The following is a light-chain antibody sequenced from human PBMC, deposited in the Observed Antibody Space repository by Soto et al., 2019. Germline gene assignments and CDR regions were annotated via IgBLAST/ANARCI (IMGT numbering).Light chain of an antibody. CDR2: AAS. CDR1: QAIGIW. CDR3: QQYNSYPPT. Sequence: DIQMTQSPSSLSASVGDRVTITCRASQAIGIWLAWFQQKPEKAPKSLIYAASTLQTGVPSRFSGSRSGTDFTLTISNLQPEDFAAYFCQQYNSYPPTFGQGTKLEIK. V-gene: IGKV1D-16*01. J-gene: IGKJ2*01.